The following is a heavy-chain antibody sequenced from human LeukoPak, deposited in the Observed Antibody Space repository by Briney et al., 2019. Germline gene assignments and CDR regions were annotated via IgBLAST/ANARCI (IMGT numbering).Heavy chain of an antibody. CDR3: AKHGGYDSSGYWFDP. V-gene: IGHV4-39*01. CDR1: GGSISSSSYY. Sequence: PSETLSLTCTVSGGSISSSSYYWGWIRQPPGKGLEWIGSIYYSGRTYYNPSLKSRVTISVYTSKNQFSLKLSSVTAADTAVYYCAKHGGYDSSGYWFDPWGQGTLVTVSS. CDR2: IYYSGRT. J-gene: IGHJ5*02. D-gene: IGHD3-22*01.